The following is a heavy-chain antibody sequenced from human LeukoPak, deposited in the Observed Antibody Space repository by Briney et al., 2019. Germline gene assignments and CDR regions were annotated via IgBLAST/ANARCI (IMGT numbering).Heavy chain of an antibody. J-gene: IGHJ4*02. V-gene: IGHV4-38-2*02. D-gene: IGHD6-19*01. CDR2: IYYSGST. Sequence: ASETLSLTCSVSGYSISSGDYWGWIRQPPGKGLEWIGSIYYSGSTYYNPSLKSRVTISVDTSKNQFSLKLSSVTAADTAVYYCARGRINSSGWGLNDYWGQGTLVTVSS. CDR3: ARGRINSSGWGLNDY. CDR1: GYSISSGDY.